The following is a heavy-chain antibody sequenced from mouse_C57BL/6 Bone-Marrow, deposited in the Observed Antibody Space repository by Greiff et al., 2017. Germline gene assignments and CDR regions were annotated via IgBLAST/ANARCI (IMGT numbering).Heavy chain of an antibody. CDR1: GFTFSDYY. V-gene: IGHV5-16*01. Sequence: EVQRVESEGGLVQPGSSMKLSCTASGFTFSDYYMAWVRQVPEKGLELVANINYDGSSTYYLDSLKSRFIISRDNAKNILYLQMSSLKSEDTATYYCARDDGSYAMDYWGQGTSVTVSS. J-gene: IGHJ4*01. CDR3: ARDDGSYAMDY. CDR2: INYDGSST. D-gene: IGHD2-3*01.